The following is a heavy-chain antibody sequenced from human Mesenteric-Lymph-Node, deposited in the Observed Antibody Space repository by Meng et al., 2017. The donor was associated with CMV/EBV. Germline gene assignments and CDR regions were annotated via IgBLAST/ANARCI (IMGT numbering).Heavy chain of an antibody. CDR2: INHSEST. D-gene: IGHD6-13*01. Sequence: SGGSFSGYYWSWIRQPPGKGLEWIGEINHSESTNNDTSLKSRVTITVDTSKNQFSLQLSSVTAAATAVYYCASGSRSSSWPNWFDPWGQGTLVTVSS. J-gene: IGHJ5*02. CDR3: ASGSRSSSWPNWFDP. CDR1: GGSFSGYY. V-gene: IGHV4-34*01.